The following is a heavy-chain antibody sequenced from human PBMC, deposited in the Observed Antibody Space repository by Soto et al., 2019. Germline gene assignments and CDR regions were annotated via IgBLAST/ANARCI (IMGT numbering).Heavy chain of an antibody. CDR3: ARAPYYCSGGSCYVRWFDP. D-gene: IGHD2-15*01. CDR2: INHSGST. Sequence: QVQLQQWGAGLLKPSATLSLTCAVYGGSFSGYYWSWIRQPPGKGLEWIGEINHSGSTNYNPSLKSRVTISVDTSKNQFSLKLSSVTAADTAVYYCARAPYYCSGGSCYVRWFDPWGQGTLVTVSS. V-gene: IGHV4-34*01. CDR1: GGSFSGYY. J-gene: IGHJ5*02.